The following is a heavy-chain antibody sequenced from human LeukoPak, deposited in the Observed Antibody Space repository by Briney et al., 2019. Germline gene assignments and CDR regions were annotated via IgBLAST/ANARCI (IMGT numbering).Heavy chain of an antibody. CDR3: ARDSLGSGWYFYGMDV. Sequence: ASVKVSCKASGYTFTSYAMHWVRQAPGQRLEWMGWINAGNGNTKYSQKFQGRVTITRDTSASTAYMELSSLRSVDTAVYYCARDSLGSGWYFYGMDVWGQGTTVTVSS. CDR1: GYTFTSYA. V-gene: IGHV1-3*01. J-gene: IGHJ6*02. D-gene: IGHD6-19*01. CDR2: INAGNGNT.